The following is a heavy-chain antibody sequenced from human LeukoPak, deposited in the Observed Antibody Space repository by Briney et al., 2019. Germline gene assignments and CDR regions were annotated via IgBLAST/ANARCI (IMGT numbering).Heavy chain of an antibody. CDR3: AKDPTSVGGRHDWLLDS. CDR1: GFTFNNYA. D-gene: IGHD3-9*01. V-gene: IGHV3-23*01. Sequence: GGSLRFSCAASGFTFNNYAMSWVRQAPGKGLEWVSTIGFGDDSAYYADSVKGRFTISRDNSKNTLYLQMNYLRAEDTAVYYCAKDPTSVGGRHDWLLDSWGQGTLVTVSS. CDR2: IGFGDDSA. J-gene: IGHJ5*02.